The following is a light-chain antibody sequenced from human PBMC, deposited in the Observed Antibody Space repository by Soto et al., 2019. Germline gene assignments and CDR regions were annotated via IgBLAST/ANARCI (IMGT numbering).Light chain of an antibody. CDR2: KAS. CDR3: QHYNSYSEA. Sequence: DIQMTQSPSTLPASVGDRVTITRLASQSISSWLAWYQQKPGKAPKLLIYKASTLKSGVPSRFSGSGSGTEFTLTISSLQPDDFATYYCQHYNSYSEAFGQGTKVDIK. CDR1: QSISSW. J-gene: IGKJ1*01. V-gene: IGKV1-5*03.